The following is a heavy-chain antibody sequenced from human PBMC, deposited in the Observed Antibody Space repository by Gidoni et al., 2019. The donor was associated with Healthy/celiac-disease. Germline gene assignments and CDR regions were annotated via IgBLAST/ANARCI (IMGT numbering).Heavy chain of an antibody. J-gene: IGHJ6*03. D-gene: IGHD3-3*01. CDR2: IYYSGST. Sequence: QVQLQESGPGLVKPSETLSLTCTVSGGSISRYYWSWIRQPPGKGLEWIGYIYYSGSTNYNPSFKSRVTISVDTSKNQFSLKLSSVTAADTAVYYCARGADYDFWSGYDYYYYYYMDVWGKGTTVTVSS. CDR3: ARGADYDFWSGYDYYYYYYMDV. V-gene: IGHV4-59*01. CDR1: GGSISRYY.